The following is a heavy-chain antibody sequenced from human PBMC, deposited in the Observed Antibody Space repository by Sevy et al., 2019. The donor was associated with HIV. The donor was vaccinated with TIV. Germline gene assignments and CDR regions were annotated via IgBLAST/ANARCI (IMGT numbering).Heavy chain of an antibody. Sequence: SETLSLTCSVSGGSITSNNYYWGWIRQPPGKGLEWIGSIYHSGNTYYNPSLKSRVTVSVDTSRGHFSLKVTSVAASDTAVYVCASQPGYRSTYYGFSLSRTFDSWGPGTLVTVSS. CDR2: IYHSGNT. D-gene: IGHD6-19*01. CDR3: ASQPGYRSTYYGFSLSRTFDS. CDR1: GGSITSNNYY. V-gene: IGHV4-39*01. J-gene: IGHJ4*02.